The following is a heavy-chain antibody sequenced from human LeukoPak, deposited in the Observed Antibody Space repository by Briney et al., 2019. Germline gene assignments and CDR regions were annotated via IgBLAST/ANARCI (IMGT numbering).Heavy chain of an antibody. J-gene: IGHJ6*03. CDR3: ARGVLENYGGNSHYYYYYYMDV. CDR1: GYTFTSYG. D-gene: IGHD4-23*01. CDR2: ISAYNGNT. Sequence: ASVKVSCKASGYTFTSYGISWVRQAPGQGLEWMGWISAYNGNTNYAQKLQGRVTMTTDTSTSTAYMELRSLRSADTAVYYCARGVLENYGGNSHYYYYYYMDVWGKGTTVTVSS. V-gene: IGHV1-18*01.